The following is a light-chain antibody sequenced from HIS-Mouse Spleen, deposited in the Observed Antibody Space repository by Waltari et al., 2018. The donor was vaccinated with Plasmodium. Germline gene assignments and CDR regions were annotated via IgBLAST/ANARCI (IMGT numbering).Light chain of an antibody. CDR3: YSTDSSGNHRV. J-gene: IGLJ3*02. CDR2: KDS. V-gene: IGLV3-10*01. CDR1: AFPKKY. Sequence: SYELTQPPSVSVSPGQTARITCSGDAFPKKYAYWYQQKSGQAPVLVIYKDSKRPSGIPERFSGSSSGTMATLTISGAQVEDEADYYCYSTDSSGNHRVFGGGTKLTVL.